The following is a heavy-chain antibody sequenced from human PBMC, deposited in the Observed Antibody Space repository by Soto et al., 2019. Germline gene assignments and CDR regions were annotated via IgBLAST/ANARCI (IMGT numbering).Heavy chain of an antibody. CDR3: ARVGGDCENCFDY. V-gene: IGHV4-31*03. Sequence: SETLSLTCTVSGGSIRSGGYYWSWIRQHPGKGLEWIGNIYYSGSTYYNPSLKSRVTISVDTSKNQFSLKLSSVTGADTAVYYCARVGGDCENCFDYWGQGALVTVSS. J-gene: IGHJ4*02. CDR2: IYYSGST. D-gene: IGHD2-21*02. CDR1: GGSIRSGGYY.